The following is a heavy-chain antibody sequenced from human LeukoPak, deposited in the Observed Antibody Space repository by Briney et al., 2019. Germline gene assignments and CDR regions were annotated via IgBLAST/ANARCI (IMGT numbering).Heavy chain of an antibody. CDR1: GGSISSSSYY. D-gene: IGHD5-12*01. V-gene: IGHV4-39*07. CDR2: IYYSGST. J-gene: IGHJ4*02. Sequence: SETLSLTGTVSGGSISSSSYYWGWIRQPPGKGLEWIGSIYYSGSTYYNPSLKSRVTISVDTSKNQFSLKLSSVTAADTAVYYCARDTSGYDPGHFDYWGQGTLVTVSS. CDR3: ARDTSGYDPGHFDY.